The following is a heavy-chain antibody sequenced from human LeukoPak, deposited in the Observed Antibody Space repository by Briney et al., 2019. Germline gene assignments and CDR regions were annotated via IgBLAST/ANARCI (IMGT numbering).Heavy chain of an antibody. CDR3: ARGRGYCSGGSCLPYYYYYYYMDV. J-gene: IGHJ6*03. Sequence: GGSLRLSCVGSGFTFNDYWIHWVRQAPGKGLVWVSAIKTDGSAMQYADSVKGRFAISRDNAKNTVYLQMNSLRAEDTAVYYCARGRGYCSGGSCLPYYYYYYYMDVWGKGTTVTVSS. D-gene: IGHD2-15*01. CDR2: IKTDGSAM. V-gene: IGHV3-74*03. CDR1: GFTFNDYW.